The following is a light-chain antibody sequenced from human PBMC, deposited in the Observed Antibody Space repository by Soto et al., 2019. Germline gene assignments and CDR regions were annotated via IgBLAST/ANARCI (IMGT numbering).Light chain of an antibody. J-gene: IGKJ2*01. V-gene: IGKV3-15*01. CDR2: GAS. CDR3: QQYYNWPPMYP. Sequence: EMVMTQSQATLSVSPGERATLSCRARQSVSSNSAWYQHNPGQPPSLLFYGASPRASGIPARLSGRASGTEYTLTIGSLQSEGFAVSYCQQYYNWPPMYPFGQGTKLEIK. CDR1: QSVSSN.